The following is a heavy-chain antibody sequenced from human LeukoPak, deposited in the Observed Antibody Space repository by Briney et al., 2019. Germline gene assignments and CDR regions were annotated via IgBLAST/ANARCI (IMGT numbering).Heavy chain of an antibody. D-gene: IGHD2/OR15-2a*01. J-gene: IGHJ4*02. Sequence: SQTLSPTCAISGDSVSSNSNAWNWVRQSPSRGLEWLGRTYYRSKWFMDYAVSVKSRMTVNPDTTKNQFSLQLNSVTPEDTAVYYCVRARPKNPFDCWGQGTVVTVSS. V-gene: IGHV6-1*01. CDR1: GDSVSSNSNA. CDR3: VRARPKNPFDC. CDR2: TYYRSKWFM.